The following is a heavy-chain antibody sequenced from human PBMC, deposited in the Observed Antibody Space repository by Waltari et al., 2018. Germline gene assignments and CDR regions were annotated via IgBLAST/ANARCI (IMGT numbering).Heavy chain of an antibody. V-gene: IGHV1-69*02. CDR3: AGGDGGYYYHKMDV. Sequence: QVQLVQSGAEAQKPGSSARVSCRASGGTLTSATINWVRQAPGKGLEGMGRIMPDNSETEYAVKFQGRIAVTADNSTGTVYMELSSLRSDDTAVYYCAGGDGGYYYHKMDVWGQGTTVTVSS. CDR2: IMPDNSET. J-gene: IGHJ6*02. D-gene: IGHD3-10*01. CDR1: GGTLTSAT.